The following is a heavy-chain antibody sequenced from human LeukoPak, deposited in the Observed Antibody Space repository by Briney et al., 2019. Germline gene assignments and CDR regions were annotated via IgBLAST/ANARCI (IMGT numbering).Heavy chain of an antibody. Sequence: GGSLRLSCAASGFAFSSSNLNWFRQAPGKGLEWVSSITSDAYIYYADSLKGRFSISRDNAKNSVYLQMNSLRAEDTAVYYCARTWWNAEVWGQGTLVTVSS. CDR1: GFAFSSSN. CDR3: ARTWWNAEV. CDR2: ITSDAYI. J-gene: IGHJ4*02. V-gene: IGHV3-21*04. D-gene: IGHD1-1*01.